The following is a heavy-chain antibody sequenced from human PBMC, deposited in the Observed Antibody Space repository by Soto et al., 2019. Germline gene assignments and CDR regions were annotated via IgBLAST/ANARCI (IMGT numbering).Heavy chain of an antibody. D-gene: IGHD5-12*01. CDR2: ISYDGSNK. CDR1: GFTFSSYG. CDR3: AKAGFADSGLDV. Sequence: GGSLRLSCAASGFTFSSYGMHWVRQAPGKGLEWVAVISYDGSNKYYADSVKGRFTISRDNSKNTLYLQMNSLRAEDTAVYYCAKAGFADSGLDVWGQGTTVTVSS. V-gene: IGHV3-30*18. J-gene: IGHJ6*02.